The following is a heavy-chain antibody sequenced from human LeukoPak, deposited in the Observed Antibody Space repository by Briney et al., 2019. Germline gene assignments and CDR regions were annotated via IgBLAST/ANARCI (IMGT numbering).Heavy chain of an antibody. CDR1: GFTVTSDF. Sequence: GGSLRLSCAASGFTVTSDFMGWVRQASEKGPEWVSIISSDGITYYADSVKGRFTISRDISKNTLYLQMSSLRAEDAAVYYCVTGRGGHWGQGTLVTVSS. J-gene: IGHJ4*02. D-gene: IGHD3-16*01. V-gene: IGHV3-53*01. CDR3: VTGRGGH. CDR2: ISSDGIT.